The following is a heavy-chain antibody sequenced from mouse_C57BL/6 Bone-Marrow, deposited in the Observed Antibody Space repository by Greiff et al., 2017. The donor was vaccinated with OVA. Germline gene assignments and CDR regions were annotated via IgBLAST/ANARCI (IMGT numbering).Heavy chain of an antibody. CDR3: AREGDYDYSYAMDY. J-gene: IGHJ4*01. CDR1: GYTFTSYW. V-gene: IGHV1-55*01. D-gene: IGHD2-4*01. CDR2: IYPGSGST. Sequence: QVQLKQSGAELVKPGASVKMSCKASGYTFTSYWITWVKQRPGQGLEWIGDIYPGSGSTNYNEKFKSKATLTVDTSSSTAYMQLSSLTSEDSAVYYCAREGDYDYSYAMDYWGQGTSVTVSS.